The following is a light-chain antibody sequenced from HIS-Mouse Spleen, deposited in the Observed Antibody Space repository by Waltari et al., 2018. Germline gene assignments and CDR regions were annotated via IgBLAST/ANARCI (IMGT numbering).Light chain of an antibody. CDR1: SSDFGSHTL. CDR2: EGS. V-gene: IGLV2-23*01. J-gene: IGLJ3*02. CDR3: CSYAGSSTWV. Sequence: QSALTQPASVSGSPGQAITISCTGTSSDFGSHTLFSCDQRHPGKAPKLMNYEGSKRPSGVSNRFSGSKSGNTASLTISGLQAEDEADYYCCSYAGSSTWVFGGGTKLTVL.